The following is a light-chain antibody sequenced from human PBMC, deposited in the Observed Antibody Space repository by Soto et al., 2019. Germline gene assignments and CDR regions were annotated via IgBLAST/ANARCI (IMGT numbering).Light chain of an antibody. CDR3: QQHGSSPIT. V-gene: IGKV3-20*01. J-gene: IGKJ5*01. CDR2: GAS. Sequence: EIWMTQSPANLSVSRRERATLSCRASQSVYSYLAWYQQKTAQAPRPLIYGASSRATGIPDRFRGSEHGPDFNPTISRLEPEDFAVYDCQQHGSSPITFGQGTRLEIK. CDR1: QSVYSY.